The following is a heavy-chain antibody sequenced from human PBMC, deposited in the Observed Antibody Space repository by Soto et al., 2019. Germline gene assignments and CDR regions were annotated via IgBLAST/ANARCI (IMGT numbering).Heavy chain of an antibody. J-gene: IGHJ4*02. Sequence: GGSLRLSCAASGFTFDEYAMEWVRQAPGQGLEWVALTSYDGSKQYYGDSVQGRFTMSRDNSKNTVFLHMNSLRLEDTAVYYCTRTIGLRLGELSHAYWGRGTLVTVSS. CDR3: TRTIGLRLGELSHAY. CDR2: TSYDGSKQ. D-gene: IGHD3-16*02. V-gene: IGHV3-30*03. CDR1: GFTFDEYA.